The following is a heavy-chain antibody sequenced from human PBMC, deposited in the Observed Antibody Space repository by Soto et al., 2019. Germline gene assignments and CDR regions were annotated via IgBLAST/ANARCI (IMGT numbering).Heavy chain of an antibody. J-gene: IGHJ5*02. Sequence: PSETLSLTCSVSGGSVTSGNYYWTWIRQRPGKGLEWIGHIFNSGNAYYNPSLKRRASISADTSKNQFSLRLTSVTAADAAVYFCGRDGSPIVPPAMRWLDPWGPGTLLTVST. CDR1: GGSVTSGNYY. D-gene: IGHD2-8*01. V-gene: IGHV4-31*03. CDR2: IFNSGNA. CDR3: GRDGSPIVPPAMRWLDP.